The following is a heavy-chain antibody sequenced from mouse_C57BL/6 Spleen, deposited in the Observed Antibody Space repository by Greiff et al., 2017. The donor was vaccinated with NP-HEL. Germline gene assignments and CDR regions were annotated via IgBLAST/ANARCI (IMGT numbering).Heavy chain of an antibody. CDR3: ARHGDEIYAMGY. Sequence: EVHLVESGGDLVKPGGSLKLSCAASGFTFSSYGMSWVRQTPDKRLEWVATISSGGSYTYYPDSVKGRFTISRDNAKNTLYLQMSSLKSEDTAMYYCARHGDEIYAMGYWGQGTSVTVSS. CDR2: ISSGGSYT. J-gene: IGHJ4*01. CDR1: GFTFSSYG. V-gene: IGHV5-6*01.